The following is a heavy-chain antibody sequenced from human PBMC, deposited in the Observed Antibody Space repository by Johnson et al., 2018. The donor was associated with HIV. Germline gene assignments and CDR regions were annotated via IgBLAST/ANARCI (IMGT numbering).Heavy chain of an antibody. CDR3: ARGALGDWVDAFDI. J-gene: IGHJ3*02. D-gene: IGHD3-16*01. Sequence: MQLVESGGGLVQPGGSLRLSCAASGFTVSRNYMSWVRQAPGKGLEWVSGINWNGGSTSYADSVKGRFTISRDNSKNTLYLQMNSLRAEDTAVFYCARGALGDWVDAFDIWGQGTMVTVSS. CDR2: INWNGGST. V-gene: IGHV3-66*02. CDR1: GFTVSRNY.